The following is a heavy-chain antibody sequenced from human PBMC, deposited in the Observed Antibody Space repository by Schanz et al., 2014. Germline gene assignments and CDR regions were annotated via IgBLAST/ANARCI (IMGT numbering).Heavy chain of an antibody. CDR2: IGGSGSDT. CDR3: AKKGGDYGSGSYQIIDD. V-gene: IGHV3-23*04. J-gene: IGHJ4*02. CDR1: GFTFGDYA. D-gene: IGHD3-10*01. Sequence: EMQVVESGGGLVKPGRSLRLSCTASGFTFGDYAMSWFRQPPGKGLEWVSYIGGSGSDTYYADSVRGRFTISRDNSKNMLYLQMNSLRADDTAVYYCAKKGGDYGSGSYQIIDDWGQGTLVTVSS.